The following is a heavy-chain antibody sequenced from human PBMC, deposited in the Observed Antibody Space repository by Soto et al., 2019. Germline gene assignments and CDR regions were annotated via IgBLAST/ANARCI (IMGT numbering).Heavy chain of an antibody. CDR3: ARGRSFRLVGVPLDS. V-gene: IGHV3-48*03. Sequence: GGSLRLSCAGSGFTFSSYEMNWVRQAPGKGLEWVSYISRSGDVIYYADSVKGRFTVSRDNAKNSLYLQMNSLRAADTAVYYCARGRSFRLVGVPLDSWGQGTLVTVSS. D-gene: IGHD3-16*02. J-gene: IGHJ4*02. CDR2: ISRSGDVI. CDR1: GFTFSSYE.